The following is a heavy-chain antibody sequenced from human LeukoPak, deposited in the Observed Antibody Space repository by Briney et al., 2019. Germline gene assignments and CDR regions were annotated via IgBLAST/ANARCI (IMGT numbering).Heavy chain of an antibody. CDR2: NT. Sequence: GGTLRLSCAASGFTFSRNGMTWVRQAPGKGLEWVSANTYYADSVKGRFTISRDNSKNTLYPQMNSLRAEDTAVYYCAKDRRAGSYDYWGQGTLVTVSS. V-gene: IGHV3-23*01. D-gene: IGHD3-10*01. CDR3: AKDRRAGSYDY. J-gene: IGHJ4*02. CDR1: GFTFSRNG.